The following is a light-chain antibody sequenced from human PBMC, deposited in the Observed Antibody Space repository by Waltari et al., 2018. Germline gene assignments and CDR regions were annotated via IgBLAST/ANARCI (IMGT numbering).Light chain of an antibody. CDR2: WAS. J-gene: IGKJ4*01. CDR1: QNVFYNSNNKDY. Sequence: DIVMTQSPDSLAVSLGARATINCKSSQNVFYNSNNKDYLAWYQQRPGQPPKLRISWASTRESGVPDRFSGSGSGTDFTLTISSLQAEDVAVYYCQQYYNNPLTFGGGTKVEI. CDR3: QQYYNNPLT. V-gene: IGKV4-1*01.